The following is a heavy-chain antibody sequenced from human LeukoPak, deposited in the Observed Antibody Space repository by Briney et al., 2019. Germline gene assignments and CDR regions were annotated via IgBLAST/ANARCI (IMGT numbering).Heavy chain of an antibody. V-gene: IGHV4-59*01. CDR2: TSYSGST. Sequence: SETLSLTCTVSGGSISSYYWGWIRQPPGGGLEWIGYTSYSGSTNYTPSLKSRVTISVDTSKNQFSLKLSSVTAADTAVYYCATGTVTGYYYGMDVWGQGATVTVSS. J-gene: IGHJ6*02. CDR1: GGSISSYY. CDR3: ATGTVTGYYYGMDV. D-gene: IGHD4-17*01.